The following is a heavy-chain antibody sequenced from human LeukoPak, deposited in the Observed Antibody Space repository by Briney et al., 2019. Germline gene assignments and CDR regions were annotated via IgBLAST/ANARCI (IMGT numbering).Heavy chain of an antibody. V-gene: IGHV4-4*07. Sequence: SETLSLTCTVSGGSISTYYWNWIRQPAGKRLEWVGRIYSSGSTHYNPSLKSRVTISVDTSKNQFSLKLSSVTAADTAVYYCARGYVLLWFGKRNWFDPWGQGTLVTVSS. CDR2: IYSSGST. CDR3: ARGYVLLWFGKRNWFDP. CDR1: GGSISTYY. J-gene: IGHJ5*02. D-gene: IGHD3-10*01.